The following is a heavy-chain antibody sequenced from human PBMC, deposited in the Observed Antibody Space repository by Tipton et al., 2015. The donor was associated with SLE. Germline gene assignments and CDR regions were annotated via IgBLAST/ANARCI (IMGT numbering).Heavy chain of an antibody. CDR3: ASRASSGYYSFDY. D-gene: IGHD3-22*01. V-gene: IGHV3-53*04. CDR2: IYSGGST. CDR1: GFNVSSNY. J-gene: IGHJ4*02. Sequence: SLRLSCAASGFNVSSNYMSWVRQAPGKGLEWVSVIYSGGSTYYADSVKGRFTISRHNSKNTLYLQRNSLRAEDTAVYYCASRASSGYYSFDYWGQGTLVTVSS.